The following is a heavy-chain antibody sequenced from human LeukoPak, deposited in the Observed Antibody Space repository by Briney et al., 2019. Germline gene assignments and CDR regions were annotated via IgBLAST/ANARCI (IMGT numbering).Heavy chain of an antibody. CDR3: ARAPHDFWSGYDYYGMDV. CDR1: GGSISSYY. Sequence: SETLSLTRTVSGGSISSYYWSWIRQPPGKGLERIGYIYYSGSTNYNPSLKSRVTISVDTSKNQFSLKLSSVTAADTAVYYCARAPHDFWSGYDYYGMDVWGQGTTVTVSS. CDR2: IYYSGST. D-gene: IGHD3-3*01. V-gene: IGHV4-59*01. J-gene: IGHJ6*02.